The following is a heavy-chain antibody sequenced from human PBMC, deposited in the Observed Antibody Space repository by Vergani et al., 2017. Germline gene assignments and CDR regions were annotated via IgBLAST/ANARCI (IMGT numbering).Heavy chain of an antibody. J-gene: IGHJ4*02. D-gene: IGHD2-15*01. CDR3: ARGSCLGGSCYKPLFGY. Sequence: QVPLQESGPGLVKPSQTLSPTFTVPGGPINSLNYYWSSIRQPAGKGLEWIGLIHTCGSTNYNPSLKSRVTMSEDTYKNQFSLNLTSVTAADTAVYFCARGSCLGGSCYKPLFGYWGQGSLVTVSS. V-gene: IGHV4-61*02. CDR1: GGPINSLNYY. CDR2: IHTCGST.